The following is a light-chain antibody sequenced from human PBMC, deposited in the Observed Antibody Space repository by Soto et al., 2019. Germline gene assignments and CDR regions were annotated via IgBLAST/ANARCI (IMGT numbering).Light chain of an antibody. J-gene: IGKJ1*01. Sequence: TQSPSSLSASVGDRVTITCRASQSIRSFLNWYQQKPGQAPRLLIYGASSRATGIPDRFSGSGSGTDFTLTISRLEPEDFAVYYCQQYGSSPWTFGQGTKVEIK. CDR3: QQYGSSPWT. CDR2: GAS. CDR1: QSIRSF. V-gene: IGKV3-20*01.